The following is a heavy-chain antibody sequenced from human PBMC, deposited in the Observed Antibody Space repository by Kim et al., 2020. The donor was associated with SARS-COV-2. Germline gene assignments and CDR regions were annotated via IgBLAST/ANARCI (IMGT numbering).Heavy chain of an antibody. CDR1: GYTFTSYH. Sequence: ASVKVSCKASGYTFTSYHIHWVRQAPGQGLEWMGIINPSGGSTNYAQKFQGRVTMTRDTSTSTVYMELSSLRSEDTAVYYCARLVQSSFDPWGQGTLVTVSS. CDR3: ARLVQSSFDP. J-gene: IGHJ5*02. CDR2: INPSGGST. V-gene: IGHV1-46*01. D-gene: IGHD2-8*01.